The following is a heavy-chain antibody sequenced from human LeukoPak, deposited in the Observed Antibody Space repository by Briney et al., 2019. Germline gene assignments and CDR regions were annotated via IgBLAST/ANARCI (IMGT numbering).Heavy chain of an antibody. J-gene: IGHJ4*02. CDR1: GFTFSSYW. V-gene: IGHV3-7*01. Sequence: GGSLRLSCAASGFTFSSYWMSWVRQAPGKGLEWMAHIKQDGGEKYYVDSVKGRFTISRDNAKNSLYLQMNSLRAEDTAVYYCARGQGGGYRTADYWGQGTLVTVSS. CDR2: IKQDGGEK. D-gene: IGHD6-19*01. CDR3: ARGQGGGYRTADY.